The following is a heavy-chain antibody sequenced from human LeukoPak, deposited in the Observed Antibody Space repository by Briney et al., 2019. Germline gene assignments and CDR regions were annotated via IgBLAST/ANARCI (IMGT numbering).Heavy chain of an antibody. CDR1: GFTFSTYW. CDR2: INPDGSET. V-gene: IGHV3-74*01. CDR3: ARVGGDQVGY. Sequence: GGSLRLSCAASGFTFSTYWVHWVRQAPGKGLVWVSRINPDGSETDYADSVKGRFTISRDNAKNTLYLQMNSLRAEDTAVYYCARVGGDQVGYWGQGTLVTVSS. D-gene: IGHD4-17*01. J-gene: IGHJ4*02.